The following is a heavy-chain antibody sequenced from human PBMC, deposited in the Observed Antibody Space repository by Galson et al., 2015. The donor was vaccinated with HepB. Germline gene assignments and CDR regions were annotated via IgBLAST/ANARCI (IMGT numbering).Heavy chain of an antibody. D-gene: IGHD3-22*01. V-gene: IGHV3-30*02. Sequence: SLRLSCAASGFTFSDYGMSWVRQAPGKGLEWLALIRYDGSNKYYADSVKGRFTISRDNSKNTLYLQMSSLRAEDAAVYYCAKDGWDYYDSRGVPTAVTFDVWGQGTMVTVSS. CDR2: IRYDGSNK. J-gene: IGHJ3*01. CDR3: AKDGWDYYDSRGVPTAVTFDV. CDR1: GFTFSDYG.